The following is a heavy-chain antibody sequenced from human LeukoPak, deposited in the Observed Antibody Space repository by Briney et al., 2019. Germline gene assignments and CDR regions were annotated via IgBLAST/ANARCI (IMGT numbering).Heavy chain of an antibody. CDR1: GFTVSSNY. CDR3: AREESLLDAFDI. V-gene: IGHV3-66*01. CDR2: IYSGGST. Sequence: GGSLRLSCAASGFTVSSNYMSWVRQAPGKGLEWVSVIYSGGSTYYADSVKGRFTISRDNSKNTLYLQMNSLRAEDTAVHYCAREESLLDAFDIWGQGTMVTVSS. D-gene: IGHD1-1*01. J-gene: IGHJ3*02.